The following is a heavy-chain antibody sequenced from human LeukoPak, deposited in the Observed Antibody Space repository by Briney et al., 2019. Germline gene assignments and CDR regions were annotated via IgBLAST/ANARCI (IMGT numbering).Heavy chain of an antibody. CDR3: ARPDSSGHPTN. CDR1: GFSFNNYW. CDR2: INRDGSST. J-gene: IGHJ4*02. V-gene: IGHV3-74*01. Sequence: GGSLRLSCTASGFSFNNYWMHWVRQAPGLGLVWDSRINRDGSSTNYVDSVKGRFTISRDNAKNALYLQMDSLTAEDTAMYYCARPDSSGHPTNWGRGTLVTVSS. D-gene: IGHD3-22*01.